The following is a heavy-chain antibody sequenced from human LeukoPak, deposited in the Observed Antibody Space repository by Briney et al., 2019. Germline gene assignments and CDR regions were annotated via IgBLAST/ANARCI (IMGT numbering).Heavy chain of an antibody. Sequence: GGSLRLSCAGSGFTFSNYWMSWVRQAPGKGLEWVAHIKEDGSEKLYVDSVRGRFTISRDNAKNSLYLQMNSLRAEDTAVYYCAKSGYQLLAGNWFDPWGHGTLVTVSS. D-gene: IGHD2-2*01. V-gene: IGHV3-7*05. J-gene: IGHJ5*02. CDR3: AKSGYQLLAGNWFDP. CDR2: IKEDGSEK. CDR1: GFTFSNYW.